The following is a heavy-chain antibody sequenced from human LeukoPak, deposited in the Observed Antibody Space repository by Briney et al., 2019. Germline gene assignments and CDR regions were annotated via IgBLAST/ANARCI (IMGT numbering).Heavy chain of an antibody. D-gene: IGHD6-19*01. CDR2: IWPSDSDT. J-gene: IGHJ3*02. CDR3: ATYSSGWYYSFDI. Sequence: GESLKISCQGSGYSFTSYWIGWVRQMPGKGLEWMGIIWPSDSDTRYSPSFQGQVTISADKSNSTAYLQWSSLKASDTAMYYCATYSSGWYYSFDIWGQGTMVTVSS. V-gene: IGHV5-51*01. CDR1: GYSFTSYW.